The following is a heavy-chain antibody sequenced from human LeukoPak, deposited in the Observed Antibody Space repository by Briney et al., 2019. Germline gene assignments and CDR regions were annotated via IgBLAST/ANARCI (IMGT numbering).Heavy chain of an antibody. D-gene: IGHD6-13*01. CDR1: GGSISSYY. J-gene: IGHJ4*02. V-gene: IGHV4-59*01. Sequence: SETLSLTCTVSGGSISSYYWSWIRQPPGKGLEWIGYIYYSGSTNYNPSLKSRVTISVDTSKNQFSLKLSSVTAADTAVYYCARATGQQLGAFGYWGQGTLVTVPS. CDR2: IYYSGST. CDR3: ARATGQQLGAFGY.